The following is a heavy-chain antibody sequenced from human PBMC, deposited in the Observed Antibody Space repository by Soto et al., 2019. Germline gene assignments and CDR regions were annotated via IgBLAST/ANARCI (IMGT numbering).Heavy chain of an antibody. D-gene: IGHD6-19*01. J-gene: IGHJ3*02. CDR1: GYTFSDYY. CDR2: ISPHNDNT. CDR3: ARVSYGSGGPYGVDI. V-gene: IGHV1-18*01. Sequence: ASVKVSCKASGYTFSDYYVTWVRQAPGHGLEWMGWISPHNDNTNLAQNVKGRVILTTDTSSNTAFMELRSLTSDDTATYYCARVSYGSGGPYGVDIWGQGTMVTVSS.